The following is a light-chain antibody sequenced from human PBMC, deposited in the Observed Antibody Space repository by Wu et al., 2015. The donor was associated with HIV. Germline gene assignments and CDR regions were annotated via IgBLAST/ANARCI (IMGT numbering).Light chain of an antibody. V-gene: IGKV3-11*01. CDR1: QSVSRN. Sequence: EIVLTQSPGTLSLSPGERATLSCRASQSVSRNLAWYQLKPGQAPRLLIYGATTRATGVPARFSGSGSGTDFTLTISSLEPEDFAVYYCQQRSNWPLTFGGGTKVEIK. CDR2: GAT. CDR3: QQRSNWPLT. J-gene: IGKJ4*01.